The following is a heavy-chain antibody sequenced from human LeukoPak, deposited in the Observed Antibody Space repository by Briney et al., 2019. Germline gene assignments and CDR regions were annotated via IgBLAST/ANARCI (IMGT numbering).Heavy chain of an antibody. CDR3: ARASDYGDYAGFDP. CDR2: SNAGNGNT. CDR1: GYTFTSYA. D-gene: IGHD4-17*01. J-gene: IGHJ5*02. Sequence: ASVKVSCKASGYTFTSYAMHWVRRAPGQRLEWMGWSNAGNGNTKYSQEFQGRVTITRDTSASTAYMELSSLRSEDMAVYYCARASDYGDYAGFDPWGQGTLVTVSS. V-gene: IGHV1-3*02.